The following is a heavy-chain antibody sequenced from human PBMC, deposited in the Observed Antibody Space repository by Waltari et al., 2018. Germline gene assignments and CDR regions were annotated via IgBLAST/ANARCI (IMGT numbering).Heavy chain of an antibody. CDR2: IYSGGST. J-gene: IGHJ5*02. Sequence: EVQLVESGGGLVQPGGSLVLSCAASGCSVSGVDMTWVRQAPGKGLQWVSIIYSGGSTYYADSVKGRFTISRDNSKNTVFLQMNSLRVDDTAVYYCARPVGNETWGQGTLVTVSS. V-gene: IGHV3-53*01. CDR1: GCSVSGVD. D-gene: IGHD1-26*01. CDR3: ARPVGNET.